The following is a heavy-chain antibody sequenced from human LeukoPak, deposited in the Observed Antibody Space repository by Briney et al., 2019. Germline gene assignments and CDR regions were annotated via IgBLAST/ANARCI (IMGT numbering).Heavy chain of an antibody. CDR2: IYYSGST. CDR1: GGSISSGGYY. J-gene: IGHJ5*02. CDR3: ARATLITMVRGVIIGRGNWFDP. Sequence: SQTLSLTCTVSGGSISSGGYYWSWNRQHPRKGLEWIGYIYYSGSTYYNPSLKSRVTISVDTSKNQFSLKLSSVTAADTAVYYCARATLITMVRGVIIGRGNWFDPWGQGTLVTVSS. V-gene: IGHV4-31*03. D-gene: IGHD3-10*01.